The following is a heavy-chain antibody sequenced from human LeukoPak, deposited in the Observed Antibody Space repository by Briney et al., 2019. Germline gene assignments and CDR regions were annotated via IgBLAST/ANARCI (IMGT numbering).Heavy chain of an antibody. Sequence: SGTLSLTCSVSGVSISGHYWGWIRQPPGMRLEWIGYIFSSGTTNYNPSLNSRLTISVDTSRNQFSLKLRSVTAADTAIYYCARLPQPWLSIGGSYFDQWGQGILVTVSS. D-gene: IGHD1-26*01. CDR2: IFSSGTT. V-gene: IGHV4-59*11. CDR1: GVSISGHY. J-gene: IGHJ4*02. CDR3: ARLPQPWLSIGGSYFDQ.